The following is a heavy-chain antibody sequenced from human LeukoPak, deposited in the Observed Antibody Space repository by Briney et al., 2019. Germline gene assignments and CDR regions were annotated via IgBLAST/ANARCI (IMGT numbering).Heavy chain of an antibody. D-gene: IGHD3-22*01. J-gene: IGHJ4*02. V-gene: IGHV1-3*01. Sequence: GSSVKVSCKASGGTFSSYAISWVRQAPGQRLEWMGWINAGNGNTKYSQKFQGRVTITRDTSASTAYMELSSLRSEDTAVYYCARDPMVDSSGPLDYWGQGTLVTVSS. CDR3: ARDPMVDSSGPLDY. CDR1: GGTFSSYA. CDR2: INAGNGNT.